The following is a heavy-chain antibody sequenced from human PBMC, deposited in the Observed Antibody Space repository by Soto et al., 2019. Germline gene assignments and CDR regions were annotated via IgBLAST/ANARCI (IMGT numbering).Heavy chain of an antibody. D-gene: IGHD6-13*01. CDR3: AHSGGAAAGVAFDY. Sequence: SVKVSFKASGFTFTSPAVQLVRHTRGQRLEWIGWIVVGSGNTNYAQKFQERVTITRDMSTSTAYMELSSLSSEDTAVYYCAHSGGAAAGVAFDYWGQGTLVTVSS. V-gene: IGHV1-58*01. CDR2: IVVGSGNT. J-gene: IGHJ4*02. CDR1: GFTFTSPA.